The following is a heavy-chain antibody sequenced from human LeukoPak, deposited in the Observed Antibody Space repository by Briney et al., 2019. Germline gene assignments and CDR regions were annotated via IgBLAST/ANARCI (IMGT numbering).Heavy chain of an antibody. D-gene: IGHD2-15*01. V-gene: IGHV3-48*02. CDR1: GFTFSRFG. J-gene: IGHJ4*02. CDR2: ISSTSSAI. Sequence: GGSLRLSCAASGFTFSRFGMNWVRQAPGKGLEWISYISSTSSAISYADSVKGRFTISRDNAKNSLYLQMSSPRDEDTAVYYCAQKGGTDHWGQGTLVTVSS. CDR3: AQKGGTDH.